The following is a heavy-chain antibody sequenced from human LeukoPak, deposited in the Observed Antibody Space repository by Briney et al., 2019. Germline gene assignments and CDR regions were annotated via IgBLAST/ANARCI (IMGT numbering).Heavy chain of an antibody. D-gene: IGHD3-16*01. V-gene: IGHV3-21*01. CDR1: GFTLSSYT. CDR3: ARDKLGGRAFDY. CDR2: ITRTSNYI. J-gene: IGHJ4*02. Sequence: GGSLRLSCAASGFTLSSYTMNWVRQAPGKGLEWVSSITRTSNYIYYADSVKGRFTISRDNAKNSLYLQMNSLRAEDTAVYYCARDKLGGRAFDYWGQGTLVTVSS.